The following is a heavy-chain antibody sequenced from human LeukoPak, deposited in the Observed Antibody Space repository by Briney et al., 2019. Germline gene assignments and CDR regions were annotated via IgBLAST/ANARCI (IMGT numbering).Heavy chain of an antibody. D-gene: IGHD6-19*01. CDR1: GFTFDDYA. J-gene: IGHJ3*01. Sequence: GGSLRLSCTASGFTFDDYAMHWVRQAPGKGLEWVSSISWDGGSIVYADSVKGRFTISRDNAKKSLYLQMNSLIPEDMALYYCAKDNSGWLGLSAFNFWGQGTLVTVSS. CDR2: ISWDGGSI. V-gene: IGHV3-9*03. CDR3: AKDNSGWLGLSAFNF.